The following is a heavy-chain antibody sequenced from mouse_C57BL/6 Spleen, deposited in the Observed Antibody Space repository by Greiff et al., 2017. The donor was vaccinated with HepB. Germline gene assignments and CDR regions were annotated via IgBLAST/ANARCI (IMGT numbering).Heavy chain of an antibody. CDR2: IDPETGGT. J-gene: IGHJ3*01. V-gene: IGHV1-15*01. CDR1: GYTFTDYE. Sequence: VQLQESGAELVRPGASVTLSCKASGYTFTDYEMHWVKQTPVHGLEWIGAIDPETGGTAYNQKFKGKAILTADKSSSTAYMELRSLTSEDSAVYYCTRGAGPWFAYWGQGTLVTVSA. D-gene: IGHD3-3*01. CDR3: TRGAGPWFAY.